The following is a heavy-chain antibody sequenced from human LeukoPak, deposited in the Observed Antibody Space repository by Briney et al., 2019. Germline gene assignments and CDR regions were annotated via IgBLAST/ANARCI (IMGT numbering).Heavy chain of an antibody. Sequence: SETLSLTCAVYGGSFSGYCWTWIRQPPGKGLEWIGEMNHSGSANYNPSLKSRVTISVDTSKNQCSLRLSSVTAADTAVYYCARAWIIQLFDYWGQGTLVTVSS. D-gene: IGHD5-18*01. J-gene: IGHJ4*02. CDR1: GGSFSGYC. CDR3: ARAWIIQLFDY. CDR2: MNHSGSA. V-gene: IGHV4-34*01.